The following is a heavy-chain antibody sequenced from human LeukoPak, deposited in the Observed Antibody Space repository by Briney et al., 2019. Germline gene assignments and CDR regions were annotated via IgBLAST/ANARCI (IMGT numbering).Heavy chain of an antibody. J-gene: IGHJ4*02. V-gene: IGHV3-23*01. CDR2: ISSSGGNT. CDR3: ARISSGWVDY. Sequence: GGSLRLSCAASGFTFSSYSMNWVRQAPGKGLEWVSAISSSGGNTYYADSVKGRFTTSRDSSKNTLYLQMNSLRAEDTAIYYCARISSGWVDYWGQGTLVTVSS. D-gene: IGHD6-19*01. CDR1: GFTFSSYS.